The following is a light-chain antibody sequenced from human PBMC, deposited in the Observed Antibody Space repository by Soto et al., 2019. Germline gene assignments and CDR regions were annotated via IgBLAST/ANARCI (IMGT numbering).Light chain of an antibody. J-gene: IGLJ3*02. V-gene: IGLV2-14*01. CDR2: EVS. Sequence: QSVLTHPDCLSSSLGRSITISCTGTSSDIGGYKYVSWYAQHPGKAPRLIIFEVSNRPSGVSDRFSGSNSGNTASLTISGLQAEDEADYYCTSYSRYRVLVFGGGTKVTVL. CDR3: TSYSRYRVLV. CDR1: SSDIGGYKY.